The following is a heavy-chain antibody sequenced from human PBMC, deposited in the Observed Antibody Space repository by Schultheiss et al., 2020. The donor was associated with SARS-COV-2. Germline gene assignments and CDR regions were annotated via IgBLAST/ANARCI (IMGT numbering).Heavy chain of an antibody. CDR3: AIVDTAMDAFDP. CDR2: INSDGSST. CDR1: GFTFDDYA. J-gene: IGHJ5*02. D-gene: IGHD5-18*01. Sequence: GSLRLSCAASGFTFDDYAMHWVRQAPGKGLEWVSRINSDGSSTSYADSVKGRFTISRDNSKNTLYLQMNSLRAEDTAVYYCAIVDTAMDAFDPWGQGTLVTVSS. V-gene: IGHV3-74*01.